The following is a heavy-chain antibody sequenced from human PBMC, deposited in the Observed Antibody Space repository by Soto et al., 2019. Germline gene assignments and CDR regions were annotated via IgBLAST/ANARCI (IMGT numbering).Heavy chain of an antibody. V-gene: IGHV4-31*03. Sequence: SETLSLTCTVSGGSISSGGYYWSWIRQHPGKGLEWIGYIYYSGSTYYNPSLKSRVTISVDTSKNQFSLKLSSVTAADTAVYYCAREGFPSGEARFRYCSGGSCYWFDPWGQGTLVTVSS. CDR3: AREGFPSGEARFRYCSGGSCYWFDP. CDR1: GGSISSGGYY. CDR2: IYYSGST. J-gene: IGHJ5*02. D-gene: IGHD2-15*01.